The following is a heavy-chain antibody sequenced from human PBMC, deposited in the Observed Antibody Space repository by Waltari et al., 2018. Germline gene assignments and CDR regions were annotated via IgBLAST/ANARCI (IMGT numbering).Heavy chain of an antibody. CDR3: ARNHDYGGYTPDY. V-gene: IGHV5-51*03. J-gene: IGHJ4*02. CDR2: IYPGDSDT. Sequence: EVQLVQSGAELKKPGESLKISGRGAGYSFTRYWIGWVRKMPGKGLEWMGIIYPGDSDTRYSPSFQGQVTISADKSISTAYLQWSSLKASDTAMYYCARNHDYGGYTPDYWGQGTLVTVSS. D-gene: IGHD4-17*01. CDR1: GYSFTRYW.